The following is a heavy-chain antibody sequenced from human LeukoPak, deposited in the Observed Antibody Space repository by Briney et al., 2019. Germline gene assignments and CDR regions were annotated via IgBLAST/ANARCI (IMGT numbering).Heavy chain of an antibody. CDR3: AKGRDYYGSGSYEFQH. CDR2: ISGSGGST. D-gene: IGHD3-10*01. CDR1: GFTFSRYA. Sequence: PGGSLRLSCAASGFTFSRYAMSWVRQAPGKGLEWVSAISGSGGSTYYADSVKGRFTISRDNSKNTLYLQMNSLRAEDTAVYYCAKGRDYYGSGSYEFQHWGQGTLVTVSS. J-gene: IGHJ1*01. V-gene: IGHV3-23*01.